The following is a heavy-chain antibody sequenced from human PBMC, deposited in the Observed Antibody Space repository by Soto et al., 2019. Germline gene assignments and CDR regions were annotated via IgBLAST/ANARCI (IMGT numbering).Heavy chain of an antibody. CDR1: GFTFRSYS. J-gene: IGHJ6*02. V-gene: IGHV3-48*02. CDR3: ARVNSYSYYYYGMDV. Sequence: GGSLRLSCAGAGFTFRSYSMNLVSQAPGKGLEWGSYISSSSSTIYYADSVKGRFTISRDNAKNSLYLQMNSLRDEDTAVYYCARVNSYSYYYYGMDVWGQGTTVTVSS. D-gene: IGHD5-18*01. CDR2: ISSSSSTI.